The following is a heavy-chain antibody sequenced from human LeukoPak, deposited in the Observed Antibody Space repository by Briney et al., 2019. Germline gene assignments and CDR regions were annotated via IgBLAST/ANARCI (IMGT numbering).Heavy chain of an antibody. D-gene: IGHD6-13*01. CDR1: GFTFSNYA. V-gene: IGHV3-23*01. CDR3: AKDRIARDSPSAFDI. CDR2: ISGSGANS. J-gene: IGHJ3*02. Sequence: VQPGGSLRLSCAASGFTFSNYAMSWVRQAPGKGLEWVSGISGSGANSYYADSVKGRFTISRDNSKNTLYLQMNSLRADDTAVYYCAKDRIARDSPSAFDIWGQGTMVTVSS.